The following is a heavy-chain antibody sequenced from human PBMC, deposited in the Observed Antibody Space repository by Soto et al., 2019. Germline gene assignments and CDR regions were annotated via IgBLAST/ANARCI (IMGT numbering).Heavy chain of an antibody. CDR3: ASSGSYWGIDY. CDR2: INAGNGNT. J-gene: IGHJ4*02. V-gene: IGHV1-3*01. D-gene: IGHD1-26*01. CDR1: GYTFTSYA. Sequence: ASVKVSCKASGYTFTSYAMHWVRQAPGQRLEWMGWINAGNGNTKYSQKFQGRVTITRDTSTSTAYMELSSLISEDTAVYYCASSGSYWGIDYWGQGTLVTVSS.